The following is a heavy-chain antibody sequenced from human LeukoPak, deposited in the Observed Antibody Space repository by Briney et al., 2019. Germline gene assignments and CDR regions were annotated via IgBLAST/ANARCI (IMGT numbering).Heavy chain of an antibody. J-gene: IGHJ4*02. CDR3: AKFRYHSNDNNYLDFNY. CDR2: ISGSGGHT. V-gene: IGHV3-23*01. CDR1: GFTFSSYA. Sequence: PGWSLRLSCAASGFTFSSYAMGWVRQAPGKGPEWVSSISGSGGHTYFADSVKGRFTITRDNSKNTLDLQMNSLKVEDTAVYYCAKFRYHSNDNNYLDFNYWGQGTLVTVSS. D-gene: IGHD3-22*01.